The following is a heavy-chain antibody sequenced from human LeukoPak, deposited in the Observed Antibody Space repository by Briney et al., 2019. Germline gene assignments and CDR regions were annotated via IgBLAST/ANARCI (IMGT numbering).Heavy chain of an antibody. V-gene: IGHV4-59*01. CDR2: IYYSGNT. CDR1: GGSISSNY. J-gene: IGHJ4*02. CDR3: AREPPGYSSGWHGAYFDY. Sequence: SETLSLTCTVSGGSISSNYWSWIRQPPGKGLEWIGDIYYSGNTNYNPSLKSRVTISVDTSKNQFSLNLSSVTAADTAVYYCAREPPGYSSGWHGAYFDYWGQGILVTVSS. D-gene: IGHD6-19*01.